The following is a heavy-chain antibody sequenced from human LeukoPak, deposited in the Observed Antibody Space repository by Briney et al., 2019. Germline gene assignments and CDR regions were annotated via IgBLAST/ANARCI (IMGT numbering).Heavy chain of an antibody. J-gene: IGHJ6*02. CDR2: IYYSGTT. CDR3: AREDPQTTVPEGMDV. CDR1: GGSIRYYY. D-gene: IGHD4-17*01. Sequence: SETLSLTCTVSGGSIRYYYWSWIRQSPRKGLGCIVYIYYSGTTNYNPSLKSRVTISVDTSKNQFSLQLRSVTAADTAVYYCAREDPQTTVPEGMDVWGQGTTVTVSS. V-gene: IGHV4-59*01.